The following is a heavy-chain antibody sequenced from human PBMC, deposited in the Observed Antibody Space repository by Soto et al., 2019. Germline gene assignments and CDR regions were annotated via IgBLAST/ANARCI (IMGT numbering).Heavy chain of an antibody. J-gene: IGHJ4*02. CDR2: ISSSSNYI. Sequence: EVQLVESGGGLVKPGGSLGLSCAASGFTFSSYSMNWVRQAPGKGLEWVSSISSSSNYIYYADSVKGRFTISRDNAKNSLYLQMNSLITEDTAVYYCARDLTTGYYGYWGQGTLVTVSS. D-gene: IGHD3-9*01. CDR1: GFTFSSYS. V-gene: IGHV3-21*01. CDR3: ARDLTTGYYGY.